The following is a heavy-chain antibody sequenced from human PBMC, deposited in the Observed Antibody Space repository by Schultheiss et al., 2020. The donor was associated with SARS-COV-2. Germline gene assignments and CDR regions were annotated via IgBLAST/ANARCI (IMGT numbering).Heavy chain of an antibody. J-gene: IGHJ4*02. Sequence: SQTLSLTCAVYGGSFSGYYWSWIRQPPGKGLEWIGEINHSGSTNYNPSLKSRVTMSVDTSKNQFSLKLSSLTAADTAVYYCAREVEVTGRSLDLWGRGILVTVSS. V-gene: IGHV4-34*01. CDR1: GGSFSGYY. CDR2: INHSGST. CDR3: AREVEVTGRSLDL. D-gene: IGHD6-19*01.